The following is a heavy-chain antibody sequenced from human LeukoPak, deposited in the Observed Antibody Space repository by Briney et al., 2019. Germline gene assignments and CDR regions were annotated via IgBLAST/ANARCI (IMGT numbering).Heavy chain of an antibody. D-gene: IGHD3-9*01. Sequence: KPSETLSLTCAVYGGSFSGYYWSWIRQPPGKGLEWIGEINHSGSTNYNPSLKSRVTISVDTSKNQFSLKLSSVTAADTAVYYCARGPVLTGYYKLFDYWGQGTLVTVSS. CDR3: ARGPVLTGYYKLFDY. V-gene: IGHV4-34*01. J-gene: IGHJ4*02. CDR1: GGSFSGYY. CDR2: INHSGST.